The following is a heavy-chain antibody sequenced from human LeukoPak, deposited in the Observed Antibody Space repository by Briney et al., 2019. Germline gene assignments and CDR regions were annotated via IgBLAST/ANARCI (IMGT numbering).Heavy chain of an antibody. V-gene: IGHV1-2*02. J-gene: IGHJ4*02. CDR2: INPNSGDT. Sequence: ASVKVSCKASGYTFTGYYIYWVRQAPGQGLEWMGWINPNSGDTHYAQKFQGRVTMTRGTSISTAYMELSSLRSDDTAVHYCARFLGYCSAGSCYFDYWGQGTLVTVSS. CDR3: ARFLGYCSAGSCYFDY. D-gene: IGHD2-15*01. CDR1: GYTFTGYY.